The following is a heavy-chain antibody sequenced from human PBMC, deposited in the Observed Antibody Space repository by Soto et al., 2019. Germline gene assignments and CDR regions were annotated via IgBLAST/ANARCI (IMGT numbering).Heavy chain of an antibody. D-gene: IGHD2-15*01. Sequence: SETLSLTCTVSGGSISSSSYYWGWIRQPPGKGLEWIGSIYYSGSTYYNPSLKSRVTISVDTSKNQFSLKLSSVTAADTAVYYCARLGYCSGGSCRYYYYYMDVWGKGTTVTLPS. CDR3: ARLGYCSGGSCRYYYYYMDV. J-gene: IGHJ6*03. CDR1: GGSISSSSYY. CDR2: IYYSGST. V-gene: IGHV4-39*01.